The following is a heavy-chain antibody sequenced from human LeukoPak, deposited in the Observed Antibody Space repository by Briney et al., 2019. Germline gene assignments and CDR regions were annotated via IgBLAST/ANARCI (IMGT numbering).Heavy chain of an antibody. CDR2: INPSGGST. D-gene: IGHD3-22*01. Sequence: GASVKVSCKASGYTFTSYYMQWVRQAPGQGLEWMGIINPSGGSTSYAQKFQGRVTMTRDTSTSTVYMELSSLRSEDTAVYYCARDDSSGYYLLTYYMDVWGKGTTVTVSS. J-gene: IGHJ6*03. CDR1: GYTFTSYY. CDR3: ARDDSSGYYLLTYYMDV. V-gene: IGHV1-46*01.